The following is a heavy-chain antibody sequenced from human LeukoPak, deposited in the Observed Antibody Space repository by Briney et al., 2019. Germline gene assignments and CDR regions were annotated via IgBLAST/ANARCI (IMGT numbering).Heavy chain of an antibody. J-gene: IGHJ4*02. CDR1: GSSISSGGYS. D-gene: IGHD6-13*01. V-gene: IGHV4-30-2*01. CDR3: ARGHFSWGFDY. Sequence: PSETLSLTCAVSGSSISSGGYSWSWIRQPPGKGLEWIGYIYHSGSTYYNPSLKSRVTISVDRSKNQFSLKLSSVTAADTAVYYCARGHFSWGFDYWGQGTLVTVSS. CDR2: IYHSGST.